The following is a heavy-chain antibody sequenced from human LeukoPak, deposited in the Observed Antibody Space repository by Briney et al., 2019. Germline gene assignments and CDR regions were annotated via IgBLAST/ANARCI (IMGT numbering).Heavy chain of an antibody. CDR2: ISNDERNK. D-gene: IGHD3-10*01. V-gene: IGHV3-30*04. J-gene: IGHJ6*03. CDR3: AKGRGHYYHYMDV. Sequence: GGSLRLSCAASGFTFTNFAMHWVRQAPGKGLEWVAVISNDERNKYYADSVKGRFTISRDNSKNTLYLQMNSLRAEDTAVYYCAKGRGHYYHYMDVWGKGTTVTVSS. CDR1: GFTFTNFA.